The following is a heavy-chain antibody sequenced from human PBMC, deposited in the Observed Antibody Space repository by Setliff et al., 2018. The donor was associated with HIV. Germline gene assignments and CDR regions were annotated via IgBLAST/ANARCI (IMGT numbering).Heavy chain of an antibody. V-gene: IGHV3-53*01. Sequence: SLRLSCAVSEVIVSNNYMSWVRQAPGRGLEWVSVIYSGGSTDHADSVKGRFTISRDNSKNTVYLQMTSLRAEDTAVYYCARSPGMFDYWGQGTPVTVSS. CDR1: EVIVSNNY. D-gene: IGHD1-1*01. CDR2: IYSGGST. CDR3: ARSPGMFDY. J-gene: IGHJ4*02.